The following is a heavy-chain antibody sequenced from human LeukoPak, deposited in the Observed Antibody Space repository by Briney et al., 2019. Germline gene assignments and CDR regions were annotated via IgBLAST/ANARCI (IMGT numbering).Heavy chain of an antibody. CDR3: ARIGSISMVYYYYMDV. CDR1: GFTFSSYW. V-gene: IGHV3-74*01. D-gene: IGHD3-10*01. CDR2: INSDGSST. Sequence: GGSLRLSCAASGFTFSSYWMHWVRQAPGKGLVWVSRINSDGSSTSYADSVKGRFTISRDNAKNSLYLQMNSLRAEDTALYYCARIGSISMVYYYYMDVWGKGTTVTVSS. J-gene: IGHJ6*03.